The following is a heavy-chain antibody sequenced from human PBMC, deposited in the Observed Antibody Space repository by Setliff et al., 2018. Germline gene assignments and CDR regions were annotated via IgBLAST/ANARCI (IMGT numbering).Heavy chain of an antibody. Sequence: GGSLRLSCAASGFTFSSYAMNWVRQGPGKGLEWVSYISSSGSIYYANSVKGRFTISRDNAQNSLHLQMDSLRAEDTAVYYCGRDVFDFRTGQGGPWGQGTRVTVSS. J-gene: IGHJ5*02. CDR3: GRDVFDFRTGQGGP. V-gene: IGHV3-48*03. D-gene: IGHD3-3*01. CDR2: ISSSGSI. CDR1: GFTFSSYA.